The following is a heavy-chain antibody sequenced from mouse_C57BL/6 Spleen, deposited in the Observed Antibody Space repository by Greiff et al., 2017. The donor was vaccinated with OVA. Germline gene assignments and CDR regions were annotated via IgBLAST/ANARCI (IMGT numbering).Heavy chain of an antibody. CDR1: GFTFSDYG. CDR3: ARTGSNWYFDV. Sequence: EVKVEESGGGLVKPGGSLKLSCAASGFTFSDYGMHWVRQAPEKGLEWVAYISSGSSTIYYADTVKGRFTISRDNAKNTLFLQMTSLRSEDTAMYYCARTGSNWYFDVWGTGTTVTVSS. J-gene: IGHJ1*03. D-gene: IGHD4-1*01. V-gene: IGHV5-17*01. CDR2: ISSGSSTI.